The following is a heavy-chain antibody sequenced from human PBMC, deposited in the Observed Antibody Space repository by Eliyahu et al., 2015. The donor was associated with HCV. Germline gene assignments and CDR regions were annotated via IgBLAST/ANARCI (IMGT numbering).Heavy chain of an antibody. CDR1: GGXHXSLL. D-gene: IGHD6-19*01. CDR3: ASGGGGIAVAGTGGWFDP. V-gene: IGHV4-59*01. CDR2: MHYSGST. Sequence: QVQLQESGPGLVKPSETLSLTCPVSGGXHXSLLRGWIREPPGKGLEWIGYMHYSGSTNYTPSLKSRVTISIDTSKNQFSLNLTSVTAADTAVYYCASGGGGIAVAGTGGWFDPWGQGTLVTVSS. J-gene: IGHJ5*02.